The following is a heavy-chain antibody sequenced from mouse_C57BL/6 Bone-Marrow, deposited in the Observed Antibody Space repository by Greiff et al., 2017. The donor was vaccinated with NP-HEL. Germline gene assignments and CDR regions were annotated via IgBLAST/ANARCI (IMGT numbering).Heavy chain of an antibody. CDR1: GFTFSDYG. CDR3: ARHEGRYDYVRWFAY. V-gene: IGHV5-15*01. D-gene: IGHD2-4*01. CDR2: ISNLAYSN. J-gene: IGHJ3*01. Sequence: EVQVVESGGGLVQPGGSLKLSCAASGFTFSDYGMAWVRQAPRKGLEWVAFISNLAYSNYYADTVTGRFTICRENAKNTLYLEMSSLRSEDTAMYYCARHEGRYDYVRWFAYWGQGTLVTVSA.